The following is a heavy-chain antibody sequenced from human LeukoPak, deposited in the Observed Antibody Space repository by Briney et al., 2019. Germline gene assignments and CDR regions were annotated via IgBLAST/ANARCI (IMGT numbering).Heavy chain of an antibody. D-gene: IGHD1-26*01. CDR2: IHDTGST. CDR1: GSSVSTFY. V-gene: IGHV4-59*02. Sequence: PETLSLTCIVSGSSVSTFYWSWLRQSPGTGLVWIGFIHDTGSTAYNPSLKSRVTISLETSKNQLSLMLTSVTAADTAMYYCARGSTDVYWYLDVWGRGTLVTVSS. CDR3: ARGSTDVYWYLDV. J-gene: IGHJ2*01.